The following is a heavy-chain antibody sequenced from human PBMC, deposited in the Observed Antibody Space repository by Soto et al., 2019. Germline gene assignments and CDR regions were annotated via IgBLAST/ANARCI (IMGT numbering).Heavy chain of an antibody. J-gene: IGHJ5*02. CDR2: ISYDGSNK. CDR3: ARDPVVVPAAILIRYNWFDP. D-gene: IGHD2-2*01. V-gene: IGHV3-30-3*01. CDR1: GFTFSSYA. Sequence: PGGSLRLSCAASGFTFSSYAMHWVRQAPGKGLEWVAVISYDGSNKYYADSVKGRFTISRDNSKNTLYLQMNSLRAEDTAVYYCARDPVVVPAAILIRYNWFDPWGQGTLVTVSS.